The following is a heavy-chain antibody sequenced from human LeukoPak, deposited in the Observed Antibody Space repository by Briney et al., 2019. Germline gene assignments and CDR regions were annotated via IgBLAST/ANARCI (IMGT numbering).Heavy chain of an antibody. D-gene: IGHD1-26*01. V-gene: IGHV4-34*01. J-gene: IGHJ5*02. CDR3: ARGQGATVPQVGKNWFDP. Sequence: SETLSLTCTVSGDSISSYYWNWIRQPPGKGLEWIGEINDSGSTNLNPSLKNRVIISVDTSKNQFSLRLFSVTAADTAVYYCARGQGATVPQVGKNWFDPWGQGTLVTVSS. CDR1: GDSISSYY. CDR2: INDSGST.